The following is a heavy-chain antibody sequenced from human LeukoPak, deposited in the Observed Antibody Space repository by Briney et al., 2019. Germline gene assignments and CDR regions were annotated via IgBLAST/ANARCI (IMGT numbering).Heavy chain of an antibody. CDR2: IYYSGST. D-gene: IGHD2/OR15-2a*01. J-gene: IGHJ4*02. CDR3: ARLPEYPDY. V-gene: IGHV4-39*01. Sequence: SETLSLTXTVSGGSICSSNYYWGWIRQPPGKGLEWIGSIYYSGSTYYNPSLKSRVTISVDTSKDQFSLKLSSVTAADTAVYYCARLPEYPDYWGQGTLVTVSS. CDR1: GGSICSSNYY.